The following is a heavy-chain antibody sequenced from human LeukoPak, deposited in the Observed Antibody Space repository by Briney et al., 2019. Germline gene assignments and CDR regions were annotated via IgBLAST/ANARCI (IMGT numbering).Heavy chain of an antibody. CDR3: ARVSIPIAVAGSWFDY. J-gene: IGHJ4*02. CDR1: GFTFSSSA. D-gene: IGHD6-19*01. V-gene: IGHV3-30-3*01. CDR2: VSYDGSNK. Sequence: GGSLRLSCAASGFTFSSSAMHWVRQAPGKGLDWVAVVSYDGSNKYHADSVKGRFTISRDNSKNTLYLQMNSLRAEDTAVYYCARVSIPIAVAGSWFDYWGQGTLVTVSS.